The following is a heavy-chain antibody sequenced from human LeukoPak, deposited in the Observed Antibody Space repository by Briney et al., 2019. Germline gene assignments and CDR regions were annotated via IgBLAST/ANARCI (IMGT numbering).Heavy chain of an antibody. V-gene: IGHV4-34*01. CDR2: INHSGST. Sequence: PSETLSLTCAVYGGSFSGCYWSWIRQPPGKGLEWIGEINHSGSTNYNPSLKSRVTISVDTSKNQFSLKLSSVTAADTAVYYCARGRNTRWHFWSGYLNWGQGTLVTVSS. CDR1: GGSFSGCY. CDR3: ARGRNTRWHFWSGYLN. D-gene: IGHD3-3*02. J-gene: IGHJ4*02.